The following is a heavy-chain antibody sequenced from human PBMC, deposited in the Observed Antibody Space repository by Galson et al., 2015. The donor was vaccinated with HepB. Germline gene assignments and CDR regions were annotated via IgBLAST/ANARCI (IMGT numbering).Heavy chain of an antibody. CDR2: INPNNDDR. Sequence: SVKVSCKASGYIFSDYDIHWVRQAPGQGLEWVGRINPNNDDRNLKQKFQGRVTMTTDTSVNIAHMELASLTSDDTAVYYWSGGPKSHISGWYGNFGQLKGFFGLDVWGQGITVTISS. V-gene: IGHV1-2*02. J-gene: IGHJ6*02. D-gene: IGHD6-19*01. CDR3: SGGPKSHISGWYGNFGQLKGFFGLDV. CDR1: GYIFSDYD.